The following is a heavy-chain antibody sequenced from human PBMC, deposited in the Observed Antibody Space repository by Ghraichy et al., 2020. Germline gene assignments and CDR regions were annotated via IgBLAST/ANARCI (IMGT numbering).Heavy chain of an antibody. CDR3: ATPSMRINYYGMDV. CDR2: FDPEDGET. V-gene: IGHV1-24*01. J-gene: IGHJ6*02. D-gene: IGHD2-8*01. Sequence: VKVSCKVSGYTLTELSMHWVRQAPGKGLEWMGGFDPEDGETIYAQKFQGRVTMTEDTSTDTAYMELSSLRSEDTAVYYCATPSMRINYYGMDVWGQGTTVTVSS. CDR1: GYTLTELS.